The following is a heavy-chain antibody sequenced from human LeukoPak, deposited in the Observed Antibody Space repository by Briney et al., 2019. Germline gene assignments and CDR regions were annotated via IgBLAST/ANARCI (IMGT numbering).Heavy chain of an antibody. CDR1: GGTFSSYA. Sequence: SVKVSCKASGGTFSSYAISWVRQAPGQGLEWMGRIIPILGIADYAQKFQGRVTITADKSTSTAYMELSSLRSEDTAVYYCARDSSLYYYGSVDYWGQGTLVTVSS. V-gene: IGHV1-69*04. CDR2: IIPILGIA. J-gene: IGHJ4*02. D-gene: IGHD3-10*01. CDR3: ARDSSLYYYGSVDY.